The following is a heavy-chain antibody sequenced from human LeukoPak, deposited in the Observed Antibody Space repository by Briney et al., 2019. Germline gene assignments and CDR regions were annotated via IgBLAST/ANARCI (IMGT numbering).Heavy chain of an antibody. CDR1: GYSFTHYW. Sequence: GESLKISCKGSGYSFTHYWIGWVRQAPGQGLEWMGWISAYNGNTNYAQKFQGRVTMTTDTSTSTAYMELRSLRSDDTAVYYCARDDFGGDYDFDYWGQGTLVTVSS. J-gene: IGHJ4*02. CDR3: ARDDFGGDYDFDY. D-gene: IGHD4-17*01. CDR2: ISAYNGNT. V-gene: IGHV1-18*04.